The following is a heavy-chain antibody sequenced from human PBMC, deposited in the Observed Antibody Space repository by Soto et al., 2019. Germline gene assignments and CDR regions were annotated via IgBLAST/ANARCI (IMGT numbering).Heavy chain of an antibody. J-gene: IGHJ5*02. Sequence: SETLSLTCTVSGGSISSSSYHWCWIRQPPGKGLEWIGSIFYSGSTYYNPSLKSRVTLSVDTSKNQFSLKLSSVTAADTAVYYCARERPDGARLDPWGQGTLVTVSS. V-gene: IGHV4-39*02. CDR3: ARERPDGARLDP. D-gene: IGHD6-6*01. CDR2: IFYSGST. CDR1: GGSISSSSYH.